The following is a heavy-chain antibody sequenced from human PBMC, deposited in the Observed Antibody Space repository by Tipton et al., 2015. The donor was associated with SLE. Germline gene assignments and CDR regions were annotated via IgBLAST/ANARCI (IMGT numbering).Heavy chain of an antibody. Sequence: TLSLTCTVSGGSISSYYWSWMRQPPGKGLEWIGHIYYSGSTSYNPSLKSRVTISVDTSKNQFSLRLSSVTAADTAVYYCARDLGSYYGVDVWGQGTTVTVSS. J-gene: IGHJ6*02. CDR3: ARDLGSYYGVDV. CDR2: IYYSGST. CDR1: GGSISSYY. V-gene: IGHV4-59*01. D-gene: IGHD2-15*01.